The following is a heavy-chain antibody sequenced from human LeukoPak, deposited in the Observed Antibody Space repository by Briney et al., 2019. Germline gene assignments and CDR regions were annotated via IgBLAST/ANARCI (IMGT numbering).Heavy chain of an antibody. Sequence: SQTLSLTCAISGDSVSSNITAWNWIRHSPSRGLEWLGRTYYRSKWYNDYAVSVKSRITINPDTSKNQFSLQLNSVTPEDTAVYYCVRGWAFAYWGQGTLVTVSS. CDR3: VRGWAFAY. D-gene: IGHD6-19*01. V-gene: IGHV6-1*01. J-gene: IGHJ4*02. CDR1: GDSVSSNITA. CDR2: TYYRSKWYN.